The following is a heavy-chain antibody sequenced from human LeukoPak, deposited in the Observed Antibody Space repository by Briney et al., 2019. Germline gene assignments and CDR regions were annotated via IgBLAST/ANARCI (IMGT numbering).Heavy chain of an antibody. CDR1: GFTVSSKY. CDR2: IYSGGST. J-gene: IGHJ4*02. CDR3: ARDYGDNYCDS. Sequence: GGSLRLSCAASGFTVSSKYMSWVRQAPGKGLEWVSIIYSGGSTYYTDSVKGRFTISRDNSKNTLYLQMNRLRAEDTAVYYCARDYGDNYCDSWGQGTLVTVSS. V-gene: IGHV3-66*01. D-gene: IGHD4-17*01.